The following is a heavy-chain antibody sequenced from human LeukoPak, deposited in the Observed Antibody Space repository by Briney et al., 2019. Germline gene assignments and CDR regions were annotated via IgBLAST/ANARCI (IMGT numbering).Heavy chain of an antibody. CDR1: GFTLSRYS. Sequence: PGGSLRHSCAASGFTLSRYSMNWVGQAPGKGLEWVSSISSSSSYIYHADSVKGRFTISRDNAKNSLFLQMNSLRAEDTAVYYCASSGWYISPYYFDYWGQGTLVTVSS. CDR2: ISSSSSYI. J-gene: IGHJ4*02. CDR3: ASSGWYISPYYFDY. V-gene: IGHV3-21*01. D-gene: IGHD6-19*01.